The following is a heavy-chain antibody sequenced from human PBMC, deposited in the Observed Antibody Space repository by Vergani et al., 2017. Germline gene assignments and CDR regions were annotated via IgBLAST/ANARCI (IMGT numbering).Heavy chain of an antibody. CDR3: AKGSRLYYDFWSGYSDYYLDV. CDR1: GFTFSSYA. J-gene: IGHJ6*03. Sequence: EVQLLESGGGLVQPGGSLRLSCAASGFTFSSYAMSWVRQAPGKGLEWVSAISGSGGSTYYADSVKGRFTISRDNSKNTLYLQMNSLRAEDTAVYYCAKGSRLYYDFWSGYSDYYLDVWDKGTMVTVSS. V-gene: IGHV3-23*01. CDR2: ISGSGGST. D-gene: IGHD3-3*01.